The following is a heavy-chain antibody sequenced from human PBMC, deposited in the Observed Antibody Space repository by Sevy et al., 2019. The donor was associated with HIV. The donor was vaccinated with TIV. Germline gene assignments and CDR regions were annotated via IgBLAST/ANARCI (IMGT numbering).Heavy chain of an antibody. J-gene: IGHJ1*01. CDR2: LYSGGST. CDR1: GFTVSSNY. D-gene: IGHD3-9*01. Sequence: GGSLRLSCAASGFTVSSNYMSWVRQAPGKGLEWVSILYSGGSTYYADSVKGRFTISRDDSQNTQYLQMNSLRAEDTAVYYCATAMYDKSLQHWGKGTLVTVSS. CDR3: ATAMYDKSLQH. V-gene: IGHV3-53*01.